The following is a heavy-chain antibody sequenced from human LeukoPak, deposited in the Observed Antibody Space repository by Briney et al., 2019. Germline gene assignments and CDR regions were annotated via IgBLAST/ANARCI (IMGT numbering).Heavy chain of an antibody. V-gene: IGHV3-48*03. CDR1: GFSSYE. CDR2: ISSSGRTI. CDR3: ARRALAEGFDY. Sequence: GGSLRLSCAVSGFSSYEMNWVRQAPGKGLEWVSYISSSGRTIYYADSVKGRFTISRDSAKNSLYLQMNSLRVEDTAVYYCARRALAEGFDYWGQGTLVTVSS. D-gene: IGHD6-13*01. J-gene: IGHJ4*02.